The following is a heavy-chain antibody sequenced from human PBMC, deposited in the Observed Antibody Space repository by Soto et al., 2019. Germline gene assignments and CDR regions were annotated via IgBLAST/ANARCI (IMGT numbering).Heavy chain of an antibody. J-gene: IGHJ6*02. D-gene: IGHD2-2*01. Sequence: PSGTPYPPLTVPSGPLNRSCYTLGWLRPPPGKGLGWIGSIYYSGRTYYNPSLKRRITVSVDTSKNQFSLNLSSVTAADTAVYYCARLHGYCIRTSCSGYYAMEVWGQGTTVTVSS. CDR1: SGPLNRSCYT. V-gene: IGHV4-39*01. CDR2: IYYSGRT. CDR3: ARLHGYCIRTSCSGYYAMEV.